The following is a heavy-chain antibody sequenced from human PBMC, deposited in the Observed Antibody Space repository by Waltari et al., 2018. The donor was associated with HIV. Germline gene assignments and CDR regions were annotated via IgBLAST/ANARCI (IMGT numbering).Heavy chain of an antibody. V-gene: IGHV3-73*02. D-gene: IGHD3-22*01. Sequence: EVQLVESGGGLVQPGGSLKLSCAASGFTFSGSAMHWLRQASGKGLEWVGRIRSKANSYATAYAASVKGRFTISRDDSKNTAYLQMNSLKTEDTAVYYCTRLRHYYDSSGYFFTDVWGQGTTVTVSS. CDR1: GFTFSGSA. CDR3: TRLRHYYDSSGYFFTDV. J-gene: IGHJ6*02. CDR2: IRSKANSYAT.